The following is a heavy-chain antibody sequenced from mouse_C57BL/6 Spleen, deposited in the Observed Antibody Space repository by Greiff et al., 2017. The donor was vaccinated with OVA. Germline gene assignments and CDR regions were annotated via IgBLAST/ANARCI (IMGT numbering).Heavy chain of an antibody. D-gene: IGHD1-1*01. CDR3: ARCTTVVARAMDY. CDR2: ISGGSSTI. V-gene: IGHV5-17*01. J-gene: IGHJ4*01. Sequence: EVQRVESGGGLVKPGGSLKLSCAASGFTFSDYGMHWVRQAPEKGLEWVAYISGGSSTIYYADTVKGRFTISRDNAKNNLFLQMTILRSEDTAMYYCARCTTVVARAMDYWGQGTSVTVSS. CDR1: GFTFSDYG.